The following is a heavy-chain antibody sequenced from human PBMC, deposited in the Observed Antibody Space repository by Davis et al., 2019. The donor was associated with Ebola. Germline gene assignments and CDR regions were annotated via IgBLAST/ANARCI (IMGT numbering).Heavy chain of an antibody. Sequence: GESLKISCAASGFTFSNYWMHWVRQAPGKGLVWVSRINSDGTTTTYADFVKGRFTISRDNSKNTLYLQMNSLRAEDTAVYYCAKEGQLWFGEFTGYMDVWGKGTTVTVSS. CDR2: INSDGTTT. CDR1: GFTFSNYW. J-gene: IGHJ6*03. D-gene: IGHD3-10*01. CDR3: AKEGQLWFGEFTGYMDV. V-gene: IGHV3-74*03.